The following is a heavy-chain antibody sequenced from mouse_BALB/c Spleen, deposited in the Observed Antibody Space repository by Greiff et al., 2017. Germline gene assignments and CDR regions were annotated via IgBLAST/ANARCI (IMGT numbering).Heavy chain of an antibody. J-gene: IGHJ2*01. V-gene: IGHV14-1*02. D-gene: IGHD3-2*02. Sequence: EVKLQESGAELVRPGALVKLSCKASGFNIKDYYMHWVKQRPEQGLEWIGRIDPANGNTKYDPKFQGKATITADTSSNTAYLQLSSLTSEDTAVYHCARSGDLDALDYWGQGTTLTVSS. CDR1: GFNIKDYY. CDR3: ARSGDLDALDY. CDR2: IDPANGNT.